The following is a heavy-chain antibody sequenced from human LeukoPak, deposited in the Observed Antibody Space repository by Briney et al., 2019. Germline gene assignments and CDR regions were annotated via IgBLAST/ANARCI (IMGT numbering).Heavy chain of an antibody. CDR2: IYYGQTI. J-gene: IGHJ5*01. CDR1: AASISSSSHH. V-gene: IGHV4-39*01. D-gene: IGHD4/OR15-4a*01. CDR3: VRHDGRGGATMGAFDS. Sequence: SETLSLTCTISAASISSSSHHRGWIRQSPGKGLEWIGSIYYGQTIYYNPPLNSRVTISVVTSKDQFTLQLNSVTAADTAVYYCVRHDGRGGATMGAFDSWGQGSLVTVSS.